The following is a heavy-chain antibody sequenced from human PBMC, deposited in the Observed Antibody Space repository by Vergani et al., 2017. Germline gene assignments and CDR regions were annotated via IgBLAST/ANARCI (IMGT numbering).Heavy chain of an antibody. D-gene: IGHD3-22*01. CDR2: IYPGDSDT. Sequence: EVQLVQSGAEVKKPGESLKISCKGSGYSFTSYWIGWVRQMPGKGLEWMGIIYPGDSDTRYRPSFQGQVTISADKSISTAYLQWSSLKASDTAMYYCARKTTGTKVVIDDAFDIWGQGTMVTVSS. CDR1: GYSFTSYW. V-gene: IGHV5-51*01. CDR3: ARKTTGTKVVIDDAFDI. J-gene: IGHJ3*02.